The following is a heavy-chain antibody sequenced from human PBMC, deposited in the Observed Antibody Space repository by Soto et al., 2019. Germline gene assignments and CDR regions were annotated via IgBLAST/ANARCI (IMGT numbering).Heavy chain of an antibody. Sequence: GGSLRLSCAASGFIFRSDSMAWVRQAPGKGLEWLSYITSSSAYIYYADSVRGRFTISRDNAQNSVYLHVNNLRAEDTAVYYCTIDIPPTSFVLWGQATLVTVSS. J-gene: IGHJ4*02. V-gene: IGHV3-21*06. CDR3: TIDIPPTSFVL. D-gene: IGHD2-21*01. CDR2: ITSSSAYI. CDR1: GFIFRSDS.